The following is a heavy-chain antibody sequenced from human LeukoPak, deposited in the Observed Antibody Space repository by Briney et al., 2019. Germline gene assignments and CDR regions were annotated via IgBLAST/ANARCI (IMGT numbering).Heavy chain of an antibody. D-gene: IGHD3-10*01. CDR1: GGSISSGSYY. CDR2: IYTSGST. Sequence: SETLSLTCTVSGGSISSGSYYWSWIRQPAGKGLEWIGRIYTSGSTNYNPSLKSRVTISVDTSKNQFSLKLSSVTAADTAVYYCARDLRGGLIYYYYYYMDVWGKGTTVTISS. CDR3: ARDLRGGLIYYYYYYMDV. J-gene: IGHJ6*03. V-gene: IGHV4-61*02.